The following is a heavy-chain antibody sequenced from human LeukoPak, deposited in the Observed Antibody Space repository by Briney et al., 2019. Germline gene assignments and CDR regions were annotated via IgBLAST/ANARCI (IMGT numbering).Heavy chain of an antibody. CDR3: ARDFDY. Sequence: SETVSLTCTVSGGSFNTYYWGWIRQSAGKGLEWIGRVYTTGTTNYNPSLKSRVTMSVDTSKNQFSLKLNPVTAADTAVYYCARDFDYWGQGTLVTVSS. CDR1: GGSFNTYY. V-gene: IGHV4-4*07. J-gene: IGHJ4*02. CDR2: VYTTGTT.